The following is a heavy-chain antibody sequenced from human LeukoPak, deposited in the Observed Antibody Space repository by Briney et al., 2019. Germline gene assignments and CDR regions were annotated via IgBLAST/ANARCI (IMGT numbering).Heavy chain of an antibody. CDR2: VSGCGGST. CDR3: ARQIGPDY. D-gene: IGHD3-10*01. Sequence: GGSLRLSCAASGSTFSSYAMTWVRQAPGKGLEWVSAVSGCGGSTYYADSVKGRFTISRDNSKNTLYLQMNSLRAEDTAVYYCARQIGPDYWGQGTLVTVSS. CDR1: GSTFSSYA. J-gene: IGHJ4*02. V-gene: IGHV3-23*01.